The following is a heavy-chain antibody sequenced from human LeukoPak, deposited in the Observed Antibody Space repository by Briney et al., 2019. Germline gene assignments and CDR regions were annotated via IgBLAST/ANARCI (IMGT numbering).Heavy chain of an antibody. CDR1: GFTFSNAW. CDR2: IKSKTDGGTT. J-gene: IGHJ4*02. D-gene: IGHD3-3*01. Sequence: PGGSLRLSCAASGFTFSNAWMSWVRQAPGKGLEWVGRIKSKTDGGTTDYAAPVKGRFTISRDDSKNTLYLQMNSLKTEDTAVYYCTTVLDVLRSLDRSDYWGQGTLVTVSS. CDR3: TTVLDVLRSLDRSDY. V-gene: IGHV3-15*01.